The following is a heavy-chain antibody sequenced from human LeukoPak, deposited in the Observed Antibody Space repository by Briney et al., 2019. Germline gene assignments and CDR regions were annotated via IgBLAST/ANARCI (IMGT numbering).Heavy chain of an antibody. CDR3: ARHPRGRPINFDY. Sequence: PSETLSLTCTVSGGSISSGSYYWSWIRQPPGKGLEWIGSIYHSGSTYYNPSLKSRVTISVDTSKNQFSLKLSSVTAADTAVYYCARHPRGRPINFDYWGQGTLVTVSS. V-gene: IGHV4-39*01. J-gene: IGHJ4*02. CDR2: IYHSGST. CDR1: GGSISSGSYY.